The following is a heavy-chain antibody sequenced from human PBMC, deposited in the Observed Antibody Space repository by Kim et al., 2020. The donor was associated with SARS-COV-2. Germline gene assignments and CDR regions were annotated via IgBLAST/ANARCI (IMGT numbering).Heavy chain of an antibody. CDR1: GDDFSTYT. D-gene: IGHD3-10*01. CDR3: ATGVAYYSTFYFD. V-gene: IGHV1-69*01. CDR2: ILYVFGRK. J-gene: IGHJ4*01. Sequence: GGSLRLSCETSGDDFSTYTIRWVRLAPNKGLEWLGGILYVFGRKDVAQRFRGRVSITADESTATAYMDLARLRLEDTAIYWCATGVAYYSTFYFD.